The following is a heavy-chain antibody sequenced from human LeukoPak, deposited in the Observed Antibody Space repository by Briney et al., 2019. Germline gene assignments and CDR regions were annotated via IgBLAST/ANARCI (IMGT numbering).Heavy chain of an antibody. V-gene: IGHV4-39*01. Sequence: SETLSLTCTVSGGSISSSSYYWGWIRQPPGKGLEWIGSIYYSGSTYYNPSLKSRVTISVDTSKNQFSLKLSSVTAADTAVYYCASGVSSGYLFDYWGQGTLVTVSS. CDR2: IYYSGST. J-gene: IGHJ4*02. CDR1: GGSISSSSYY. D-gene: IGHD6-19*01. CDR3: ASGVSSGYLFDY.